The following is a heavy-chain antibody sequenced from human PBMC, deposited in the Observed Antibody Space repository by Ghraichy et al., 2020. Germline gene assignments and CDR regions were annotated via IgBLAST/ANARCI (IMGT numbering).Heavy chain of an antibody. J-gene: IGHJ4*02. D-gene: IGHD4-17*01. Sequence: SETLSLTCAVSGGSISSSNWWSWVRQSPVKGLEWVGEIYHSGTNSYNTSLKSRVTMSVDKTKNQFSLRLSSVTAADTAVYYCARGTDGDYVYWGQGILVTVSS. CDR1: GGSISSSNW. V-gene: IGHV4-4*02. CDR2: IYHSGTN. CDR3: ARGTDGDYVY.